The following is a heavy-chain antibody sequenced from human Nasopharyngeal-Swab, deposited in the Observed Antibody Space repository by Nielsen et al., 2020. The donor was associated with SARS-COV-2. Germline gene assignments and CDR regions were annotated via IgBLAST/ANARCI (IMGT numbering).Heavy chain of an antibody. CDR1: GFTFDDYT. Sequence: GGSLRLSCAASGFTFDDYTMHWVRQAPGKGLEWVSLISWDGGSTYYTDSVKGRFTISRDNSKNSLYLQMNSLRTEDTALYYCAKDIGVRGDYFDYWGQGTLVTVSS. J-gene: IGHJ4*02. V-gene: IGHV3-43*01. CDR2: ISWDGGST. CDR3: AKDIGVRGDYFDY. D-gene: IGHD1-1*01.